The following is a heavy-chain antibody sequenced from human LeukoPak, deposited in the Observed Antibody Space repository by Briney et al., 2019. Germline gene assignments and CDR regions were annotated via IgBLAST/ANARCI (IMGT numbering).Heavy chain of an antibody. J-gene: IGHJ3*02. CDR1: GGTFSSYA. CDR3: ARVRRIAVAGRAFDI. V-gene: IGHV1-69*04. Sequence: SVKVPCKASGGTFSSYAISWVRQAPGQGLEWMGRIIPILGIANYAQKFQGRVTITADKSTSTAYMELSSLRSEDTAVYYCARVRRIAVAGRAFDIWGQGTMVTVSS. D-gene: IGHD6-19*01. CDR2: IIPILGIA.